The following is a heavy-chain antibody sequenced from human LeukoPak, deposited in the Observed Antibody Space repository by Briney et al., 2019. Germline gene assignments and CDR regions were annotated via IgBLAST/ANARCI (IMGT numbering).Heavy chain of an antibody. V-gene: IGHV3-33*08. CDR3: ARDLGLRYGSGAYRFDP. CDR2: IWYDGSQQ. D-gene: IGHD3-10*01. CDR1: VFSFSTYG. Sequence: GESLRLSCAAYVFSFSTYGMHWVRQAPGKRLESVAVIWYDGSQQYYADSVKGRFTISRDMSNNSLYLQMNNLRVDDTALYYCARDLGLRYGSGAYRFDPWGQGTQVIVSS. J-gene: IGHJ5*02.